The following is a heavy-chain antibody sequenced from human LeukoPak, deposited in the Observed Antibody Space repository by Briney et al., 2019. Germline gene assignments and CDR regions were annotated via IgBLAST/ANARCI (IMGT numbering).Heavy chain of an antibody. D-gene: IGHD5-12*01. CDR3: ARAMRVATGIT. CDR2: ISYDGSNK. J-gene: IGHJ5*02. CDR1: GFTFSSYA. Sequence: GGSLRLSCAVSGFTFSSYAIDCVRQAPGKGLEWEAVISYDGSNKYYANSVKGRFTISRDNSKNTLYLQMNSLRGEDMAVYYCARAMRVATGITWGQGTLVTVSS. V-gene: IGHV3-30-3*01.